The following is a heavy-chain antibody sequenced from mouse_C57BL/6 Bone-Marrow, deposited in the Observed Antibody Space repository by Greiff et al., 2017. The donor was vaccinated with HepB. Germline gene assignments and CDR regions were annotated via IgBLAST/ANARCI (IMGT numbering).Heavy chain of an antibody. J-gene: IGHJ2*01. D-gene: IGHD1-1*01. V-gene: IGHV1-63*01. Sequence: QVQLKESGAELVRPGTSVKMSCKASGYTFTNYWIGWAKQRPGHGLEWIGDIYPGGGYTNYNEKFKGKATLTADKSSSTAYMQFSRLTSEDSAIYYCARRHGSSSDYFDYWGQGTALTVSA. CDR3: ARRHGSSSDYFDY. CDR2: IYPGGGYT. CDR1: GYTFTNYW.